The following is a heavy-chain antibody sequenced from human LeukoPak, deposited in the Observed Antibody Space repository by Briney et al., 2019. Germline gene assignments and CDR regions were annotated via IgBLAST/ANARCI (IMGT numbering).Heavy chain of an antibody. CDR3: ARGEQLVVWFDP. CDR2: INTSGRT. J-gene: IGHJ5*02. D-gene: IGHD6-6*01. CDR1: GGSISSGSYY. V-gene: IGHV4-61*02. Sequence: SSQTLSLTCTGSGGSISSGSYYWSWIRQPAGKGLEWIGRINTSGRTNYNPSLKSRVTISVDTSKNQFSLKLSSVTAADTAVYYCARGEQLVVWFDPWGQGTLVTVSS.